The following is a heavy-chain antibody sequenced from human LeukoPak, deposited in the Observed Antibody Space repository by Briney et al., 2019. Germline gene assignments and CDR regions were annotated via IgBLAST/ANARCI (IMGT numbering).Heavy chain of an antibody. V-gene: IGHV3-66*01. J-gene: IGHJ6*03. CDR2: IYSSGIT. CDR1: GFTVTSDL. Sequence: GGSLRLSCVASGFTVTSDLMSWVRQAPGKGPEWVSIIYSSGITYYPDSVKGRFTISRDNSKNTLYLQMNSLRAEDTAVYYCAKGRGWEASYYYYYMDVWGKGTTVTISS. CDR3: AKGRGWEASYYYYYMDV. D-gene: IGHD1-26*01.